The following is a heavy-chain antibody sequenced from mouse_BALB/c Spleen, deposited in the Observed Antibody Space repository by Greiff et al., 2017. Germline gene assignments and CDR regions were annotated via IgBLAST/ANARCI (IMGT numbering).Heavy chain of an antibody. J-gene: IGHJ4*01. D-gene: IGHD3-3*01. V-gene: IGHV14-1*02. Sequence: EVQLQQSGAELVRPGALVKLSCKASGFNIKDYYMHWVKQRPEQGLEWIGWIDPENGTTKYDPKFQGKASITADTSSNTAYLQLSSLTSEDTAVYYCARSGLVHAMDYWGQGTSVTVSS. CDR2: IDPENGTT. CDR3: ARSGLVHAMDY. CDR1: GFNIKDYY.